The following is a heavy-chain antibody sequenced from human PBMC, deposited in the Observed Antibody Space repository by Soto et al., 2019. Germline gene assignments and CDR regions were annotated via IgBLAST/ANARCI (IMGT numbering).Heavy chain of an antibody. V-gene: IGHV5-51*01. D-gene: IGHD3-22*01. CDR1: GYSFTSYW. J-gene: IGHJ3*02. Sequence: GQSLKISCKGSGYSFTSYWIGWVRQMPGKGLEWMGIIYPGDSDTRYSPSFQGQVTISADKSISTAYPQWSSLKASDTAMYYCARATYYYDSRGYFNASHIRGQGPMVTGSS. CDR3: ARATYYYDSRGYFNASHI. CDR2: IYPGDSDT.